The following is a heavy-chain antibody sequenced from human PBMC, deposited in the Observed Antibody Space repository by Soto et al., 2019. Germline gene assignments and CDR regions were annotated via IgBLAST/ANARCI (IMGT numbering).Heavy chain of an antibody. CDR2: IYYSGST. Sequence: SETLSLTCTVSGGSISSGGYYGSWFRQHPGKGLEWIGYIYYSGSTYYNPSLKSRVTISVDTSKNQFSLKLSSVTAADTAVYYCARAWTNVDIAAYYGMDVWGQGTTVTVSS. J-gene: IGHJ6*02. CDR1: GGSISSGGYY. CDR3: ARAWTNVDIAAYYGMDV. V-gene: IGHV4-31*03. D-gene: IGHD5-12*01.